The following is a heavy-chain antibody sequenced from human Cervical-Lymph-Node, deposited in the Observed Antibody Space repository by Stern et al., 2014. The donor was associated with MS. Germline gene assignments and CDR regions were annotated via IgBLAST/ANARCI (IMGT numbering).Heavy chain of an antibody. CDR3: ARAYYYGSGTYQYYYYQMDV. D-gene: IGHD3-10*01. CDR2: IIPIFGIA. J-gene: IGHJ6*02. V-gene: IGHV1-69*01. CDR1: GDTFSSYA. Sequence: DQLVESGAEVKKPGSSVKVSCKASGDTFSSYAITWVRQAPGQGPEWMAGIIPIFGIANYAQKFQGRVTITADESSSTVYMELRSLRSEDSAVYYCARAYYYGSGTYQYYYYQMDVWGQGTAVTVSS.